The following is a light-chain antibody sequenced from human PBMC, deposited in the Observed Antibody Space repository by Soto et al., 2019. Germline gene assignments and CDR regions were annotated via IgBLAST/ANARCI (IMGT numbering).Light chain of an antibody. J-gene: IGLJ1*01. CDR2: EVN. Sequence: QSALTQPPSASGSPVQSVTISCTGTSSDVGAYNYVSWYQQHPGKAPKLILYEVNQRPSGVPDRFSGSKSGNTASLTVSGLQAEDEADYYCSSFVASNNLRVFGTGTKVTVL. V-gene: IGLV2-8*01. CDR3: SSFVASNNLRV. CDR1: SSDVGAYNY.